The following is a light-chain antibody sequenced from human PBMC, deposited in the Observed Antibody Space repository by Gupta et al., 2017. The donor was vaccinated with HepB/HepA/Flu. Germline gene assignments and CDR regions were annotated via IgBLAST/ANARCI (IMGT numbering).Light chain of an antibody. J-gene: IGKJ1*01. CDR2: DTS. Sequence: EIVMTQSPATLSVSPGERATLSCRASQSINNNLAWYQQRPGQAPRLLIYDTSTRATGVPARFSGSGSGTEFTLTISSLQSEDFAVYYCQEYKTWWTFGQGTKVEIK. V-gene: IGKV3-15*01. CDR3: QEYKTWWT. CDR1: QSINNN.